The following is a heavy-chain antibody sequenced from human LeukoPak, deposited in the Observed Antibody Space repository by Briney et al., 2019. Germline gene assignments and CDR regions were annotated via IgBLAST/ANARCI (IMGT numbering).Heavy chain of an antibody. CDR2: IWYDGSNK. CDR1: GFTFSSYG. Sequence: PGGSLRLSCAASGFTFSSYGMHWVRQAPGKGLEWVAVIWYDGSNKYYADSVKGRFTISRDNSKSTLYLQMSSLRPEDTAVYYCVKDNREEDWFDPWGQGTLVTVSS. CDR3: VKDNREEDWFDP. V-gene: IGHV3-30*02. J-gene: IGHJ5*02. D-gene: IGHD2/OR15-2a*01.